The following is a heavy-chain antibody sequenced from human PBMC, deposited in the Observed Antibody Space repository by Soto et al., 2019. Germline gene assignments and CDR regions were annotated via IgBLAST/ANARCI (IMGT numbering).Heavy chain of an antibody. D-gene: IGHD3-16*01. CDR2: VYHTGRT. CDR1: GGSFKSGSYS. J-gene: IGHJ4*02. CDR3: AREAIYYDASGFSLYYFDS. Sequence: SETLSLTCTVSGGSFKSGSYSWSWIRQPPGKGLEWIGYVYHTGRTSYNPSLKSRVSISMDTSKNQFSLNLDSLRPDDTAVYFCAREAIYYDASGFSLYYFDSWGQGSLVTVSS. V-gene: IGHV4-61*01.